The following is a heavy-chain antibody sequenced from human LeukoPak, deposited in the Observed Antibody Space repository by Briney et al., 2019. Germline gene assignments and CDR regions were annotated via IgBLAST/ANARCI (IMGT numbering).Heavy chain of an antibody. CDR3: ARRPSKYYYDSSGSPPLDY. D-gene: IGHD3-22*01. V-gene: IGHV4-34*01. CDR1: GGSFSGYY. CDR2: INHSGST. Sequence: KTSETLSLTCAVYGGSFSGYYWSWIRQPPGKGLEWLGEINHSGSTNYNPSLKSRVTISVDTSKNQFSLKLSSVTAADTAVYYCARRPSKYYYDSSGSPPLDYWGQGTLVTVSS. J-gene: IGHJ4*02.